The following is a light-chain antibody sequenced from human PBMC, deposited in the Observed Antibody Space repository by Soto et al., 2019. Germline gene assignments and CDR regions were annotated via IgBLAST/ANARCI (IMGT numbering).Light chain of an antibody. CDR3: SSYTRSSTLV. V-gene: IGLV2-14*01. CDR2: DVN. Sequence: QSALTQPASVSGSPGQSITISCTGSSNDLGGNYVSWLQQHPGKAPKLIIFDVNNRPSGVSNRVSGSKSGNTASLTISGIQAEDEADYYCSSYTRSSTLVCGGGTKVTVL. CDR1: SNDLGGNY. J-gene: IGLJ3*02.